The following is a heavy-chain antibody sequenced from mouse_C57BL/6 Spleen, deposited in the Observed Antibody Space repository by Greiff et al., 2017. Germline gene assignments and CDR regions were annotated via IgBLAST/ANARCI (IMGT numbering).Heavy chain of an antibody. J-gene: IGHJ1*03. V-gene: IGHV5-12*01. Sequence: DVMLVESGGDLVQPGGSLKLSCAASGFTFSDYYMYWVRQTPEKRLEWVAYISNGGGSTYYPDTVKGRFTISRDNAKNTLYLQMSRLKSEDTAMYYCARDYGTYWYFDVWGTGTTVTVSS. CDR3: ARDYGTYWYFDV. CDR2: ISNGGGST. CDR1: GFTFSDYY. D-gene: IGHD1-2*01.